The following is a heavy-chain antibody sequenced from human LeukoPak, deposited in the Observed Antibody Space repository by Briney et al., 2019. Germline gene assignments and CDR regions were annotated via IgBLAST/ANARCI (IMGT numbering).Heavy chain of an antibody. CDR2: INPSGGST. V-gene: IGHV1-46*01. CDR1: GYTFTRYY. D-gene: IGHD2-21*02. CDR3: ARGPASIVVVTASAGGEFDP. J-gene: IGHJ5*02. Sequence: ASVKVSCKASGYTFTRYYMHWVRQAPGQGLEWMGIINPSGGSTSYAQKFQGRVTMTRDTSTSTVYMELSSLRSEDTAVYYCARGPASIVVVTASAGGEFDPWGQGTLVTVSS.